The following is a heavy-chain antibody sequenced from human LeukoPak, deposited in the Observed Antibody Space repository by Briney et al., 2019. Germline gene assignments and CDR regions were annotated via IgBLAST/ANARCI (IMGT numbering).Heavy chain of an antibody. D-gene: IGHD3-10*01. J-gene: IGHJ5*02. Sequence: PGGSLRLSCAASGFTFDDYAMHWVRQAPGKGLEWVSGISWNSGSIGYADSVKGRFTISRDNAKNSLYLQMNSLRAEDTALYYCAKELGLYGSGSYEDGWFDPWGQGTLVTVSS. CDR3: AKELGLYGSGSYEDGWFDP. CDR2: ISWNSGSI. CDR1: GFTFDDYA. V-gene: IGHV3-9*01.